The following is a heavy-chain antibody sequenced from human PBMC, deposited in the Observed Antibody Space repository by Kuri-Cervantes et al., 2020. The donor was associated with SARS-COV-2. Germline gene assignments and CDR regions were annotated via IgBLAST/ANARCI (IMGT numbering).Heavy chain of an antibody. CDR3: AKGTFDI. Sequence: ESLKISCAASGFTFYNFGMTWVRQAPGKGLEWVSTINGGGDPTFYADSVKGRFTISRDNSKNMLYPQMSSLRAEDTAIYYCAKGTFDIWGQGTMVTVSS. V-gene: IGHV3-23*01. CDR1: GFTFYNFG. CDR2: INGGGDPT. J-gene: IGHJ3*02.